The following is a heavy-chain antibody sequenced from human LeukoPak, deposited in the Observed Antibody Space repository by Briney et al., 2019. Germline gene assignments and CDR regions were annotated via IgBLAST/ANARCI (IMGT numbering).Heavy chain of an antibody. CDR1: GFTFSSHA. CDR3: AKGRHYYGSRSYLDS. V-gene: IGHV3-23*01. Sequence: TGGSLRLSCAASGFTFSSHAMNWVRQAPGKGLEWVSAISGSGSTTYYADSVKGRFTISRDKSKNTLYLQMNSLRAEDTAIYYRAKGRHYYGSRSYLDSWGQGTLVTVSS. CDR2: ISGSGSTT. J-gene: IGHJ4*02. D-gene: IGHD3-10*01.